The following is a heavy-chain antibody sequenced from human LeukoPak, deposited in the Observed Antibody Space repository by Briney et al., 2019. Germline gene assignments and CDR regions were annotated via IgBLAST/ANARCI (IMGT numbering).Heavy chain of an antibody. J-gene: IGHJ4*02. CDR2: IKQDGSEK. Sequence: PGGSLRLSCAASGFTFNSYWMTWVRQAPGKGLEWVASIKQDGSEKYYVDSVKGRFTISRDNAKNSLYLQMNSLRDEDTAVYYCAREGASLNDYWGQGTLVTVSS. CDR3: AREGASLNDY. D-gene: IGHD4/OR15-4a*01. V-gene: IGHV3-7*01. CDR1: GFTFNSYW.